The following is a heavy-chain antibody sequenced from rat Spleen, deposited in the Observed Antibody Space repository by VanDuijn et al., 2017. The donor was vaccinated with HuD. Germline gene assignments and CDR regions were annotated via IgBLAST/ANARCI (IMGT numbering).Heavy chain of an antibody. CDR3: TRHWGY. D-gene: IGHD4-6*01. V-gene: IGHV5S23*01. CDR2: ISPSCATT. Sequence: EVQLVESGGGLVQPGRPLKLSCAASGFTFSDYNMAWVRQAPKKGLEWVASISPSCATTYYRESVKGRFTGSRDNAKSTLYLQMDSLRSEDTATYYCTRHWGYWGQGVMVTVSS. J-gene: IGHJ2*01. CDR1: GFTFSDYN.